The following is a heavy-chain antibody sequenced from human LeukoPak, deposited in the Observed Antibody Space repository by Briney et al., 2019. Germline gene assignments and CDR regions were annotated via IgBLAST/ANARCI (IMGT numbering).Heavy chain of an antibody. CDR1: GGSISSYY. CDR2: IYTSGST. Sequence: SETLSLTCTVYGGSISSYYWSWIRQPAGKGLEWIGRIYTSGSTNYNPSLKSRVTMSVDTSKNQFSLKLTSVTAADTAVYYCARNYYDSSGYYHFDYWGQGTLVTVSS. V-gene: IGHV4-4*07. J-gene: IGHJ4*02. D-gene: IGHD3-22*01. CDR3: ARNYYDSSGYYHFDY.